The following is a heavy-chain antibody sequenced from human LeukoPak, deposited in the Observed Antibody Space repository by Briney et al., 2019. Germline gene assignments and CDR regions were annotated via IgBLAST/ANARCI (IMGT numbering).Heavy chain of an antibody. CDR2: ISASGGSS. J-gene: IGHJ4*02. V-gene: IGHV3-23*01. CDR3: ATDRITGTPYYFDY. CDR1: GFTFSSYA. D-gene: IGHD1-20*01. Sequence: GGSLRLSCAASGFTFSSYAMSWVRQAPGKGLEWVLGISASGGSSYYADSVKGRFTISRDNSKNTLYLQMDSLRAEDTAVYYCATDRITGTPYYFDYWGQGTLVTVSS.